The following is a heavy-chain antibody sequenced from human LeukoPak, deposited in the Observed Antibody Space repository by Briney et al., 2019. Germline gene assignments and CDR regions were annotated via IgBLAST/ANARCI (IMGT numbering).Heavy chain of an antibody. D-gene: IGHD6-19*01. V-gene: IGHV3-30*18. J-gene: IGHJ4*02. CDR3: AKCIAVAGPFGY. CDR1: GSTFSSYG. Sequence: GGSLRLSCAASGSTFSSYGMHWVRQAPGKGLEWVAVISYDGSNKYYADSVKGRFTISRDNSKNTLYLQMNSLRAEDTAVYYCAKCIAVAGPFGYWGQGTLVTVSS. CDR2: ISYDGSNK.